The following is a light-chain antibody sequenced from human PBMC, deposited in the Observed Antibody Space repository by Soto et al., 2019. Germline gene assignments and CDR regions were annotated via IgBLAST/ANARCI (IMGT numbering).Light chain of an antibody. Sequence: EIVMTQSPATLSVSPGERATLSCRASQSVTSNLAWYQQRPGQAPRLLIYGASTRATGIPARFSGSGSGTDLTLTISSLQPEDFATYYCQQFRNWPWTFGQGTKVDIK. CDR1: QSVTSN. CDR2: GAS. V-gene: IGKV3-15*01. J-gene: IGKJ1*01. CDR3: QQFRNWPWT.